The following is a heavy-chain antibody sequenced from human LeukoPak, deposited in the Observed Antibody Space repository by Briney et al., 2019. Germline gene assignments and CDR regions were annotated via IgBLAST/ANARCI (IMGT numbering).Heavy chain of an antibody. Sequence: PSETLSLTCTVSGGSISSYYWSWIRQPPGKGLEWIGYIYYIGSTNYNPSFKSRVTISVDTSKNQVSLKLSTVTAADTAVYYCARARSLGSYYSDPYYFDYWGQGTLVTVSS. J-gene: IGHJ4*02. CDR2: IYYIGST. CDR3: ARARSLGSYYSDPYYFDY. CDR1: GGSISSYY. D-gene: IGHD3-10*01. V-gene: IGHV4-59*01.